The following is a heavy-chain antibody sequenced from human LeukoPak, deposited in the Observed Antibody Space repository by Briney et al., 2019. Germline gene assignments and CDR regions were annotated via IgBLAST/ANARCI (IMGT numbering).Heavy chain of an antibody. CDR2: IRYDGSNK. J-gene: IGHJ3*02. V-gene: IGHV3-30*02. D-gene: IGHD3-22*01. CDR1: GFTFSSYG. CDR3: ARVGSSGTAAFDI. Sequence: GGSLRLSCAASGFTFSSYGMHCVRQAPGKGLDWVVFIRYDGSNKYYADSVKGRFTIYRDNSKNTLYLQMNSLRAEDTAVYYCARVGSSGTAAFDIWGQGTMVTV.